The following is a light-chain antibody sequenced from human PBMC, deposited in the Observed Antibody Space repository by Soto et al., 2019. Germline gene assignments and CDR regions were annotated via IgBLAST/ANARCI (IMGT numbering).Light chain of an antibody. Sequence: EIVLTQSPATLSLSPGERATLSCRASQSVSIYLAWYQQKPCQAPRLLIYDASNRATGIPARFSGSGSGTDFTLTISSLEPEDFAVYYCQQRSNWPPVTFGGGTKVDI. J-gene: IGKJ4*01. CDR3: QQRSNWPPVT. CDR1: QSVSIY. CDR2: DAS. V-gene: IGKV3-11*01.